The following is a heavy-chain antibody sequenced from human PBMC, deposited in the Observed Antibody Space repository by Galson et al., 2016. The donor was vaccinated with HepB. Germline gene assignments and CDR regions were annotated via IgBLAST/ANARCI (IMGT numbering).Heavy chain of an antibody. Sequence: SVKVSCKASGYIFIDYYIHWLRQAPGQGPEWMAWINAKSGGTSVAQRFRGRVTVTRNTSSSTVYMELSWLTSDDTAVYYCARDARGYIILTEGNFDLWGQGTMVTVSS. CDR1: GYIFIDYY. CDR2: INAKSGGT. CDR3: ARDARGYIILTEGNFDL. V-gene: IGHV1-2*02. J-gene: IGHJ3*01. D-gene: IGHD2-21*02.